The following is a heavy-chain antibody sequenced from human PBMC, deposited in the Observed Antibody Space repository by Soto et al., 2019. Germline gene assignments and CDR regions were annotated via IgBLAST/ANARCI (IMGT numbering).Heavy chain of an antibody. CDR1: GFTFSSYG. CDR2: IWYDGSNK. CDR3: ARDPRGIAAAGTRWGYFDY. D-gene: IGHD6-13*01. Sequence: GGSLRLSCAASGFTFSSYGMHWVRQAPGRGLEWVAVIWYDGSNKYYADSVKGRFTISRDNSKNTLYLQMNSLRAEDTAVYYCARDPRGIAAAGTRWGYFDYWGQGTLVTVSS. V-gene: IGHV3-33*01. J-gene: IGHJ4*02.